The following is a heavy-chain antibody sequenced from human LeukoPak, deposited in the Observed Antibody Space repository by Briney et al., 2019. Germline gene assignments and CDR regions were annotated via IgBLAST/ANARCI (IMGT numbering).Heavy chain of an antibody. CDR2: ISSSSSYI. J-gene: IGHJ4*02. Sequence: PGGSLRLSCAASGFTFSSYSTNWVRQAPGKGLEWVSSISSSSSYIYYADPVKGRFTISRDNAKNSLYLQMNSLRAEDTAVYYWARDPAVVHFDYWGQGTLVTVSS. CDR3: ARDPAVVHFDY. CDR1: GFTFSSYS. V-gene: IGHV3-21*01. D-gene: IGHD4-23*01.